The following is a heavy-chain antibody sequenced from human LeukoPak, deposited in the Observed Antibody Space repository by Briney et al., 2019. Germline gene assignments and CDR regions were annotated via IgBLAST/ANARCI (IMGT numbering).Heavy chain of an antibody. Sequence: PSETLSLTCAVYGGSFSGYYWSWIRQPPGKGLEWIGEINHSGSTNYNPSLKSRVTISVDTSKNQFSLKLSSVTAADTAVYYCARGRWGSGSYRHPRYGDYFDYWGQGTLVTVSS. V-gene: IGHV4-34*01. CDR2: INHSGST. J-gene: IGHJ4*02. D-gene: IGHD3-10*01. CDR1: GGSFSGYY. CDR3: ARGRWGSGSYRHPRYGDYFDY.